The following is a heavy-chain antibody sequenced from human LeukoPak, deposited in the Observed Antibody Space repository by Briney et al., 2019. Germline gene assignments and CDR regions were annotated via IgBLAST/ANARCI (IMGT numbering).Heavy chain of an antibody. CDR3: ARSSVSGTYSGGY. Sequence: SETLSLTCTVSGGSISSYYWSWIRQPPGKGLEWIGYTYYSGTTNYNPSLKSRVTISADTSKNQFSLKLTSVTAADTAVYYCARSSVSGTYSGGYWGQGTLVTVSS. D-gene: IGHD3-10*01. CDR1: GGSISSYY. V-gene: IGHV4-59*08. CDR2: TYYSGTT. J-gene: IGHJ4*02.